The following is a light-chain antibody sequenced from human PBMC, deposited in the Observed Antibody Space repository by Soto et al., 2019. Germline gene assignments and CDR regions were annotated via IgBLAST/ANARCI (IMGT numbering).Light chain of an antibody. Sequence: NFMLTQPHSVSESPGKTVTISCTRSSGSIASNYVQWYQQRPGSAPTTVIYEDNQRPSGVPDRFSGSIDSSSNSASLTISGLETEDEGGYFCQSFGRSNVVFRRGNKVNV. CDR2: EDN. J-gene: IGLJ2*01. CDR1: SGSIASNY. CDR3: QSFGRSNVV. V-gene: IGLV6-57*04.